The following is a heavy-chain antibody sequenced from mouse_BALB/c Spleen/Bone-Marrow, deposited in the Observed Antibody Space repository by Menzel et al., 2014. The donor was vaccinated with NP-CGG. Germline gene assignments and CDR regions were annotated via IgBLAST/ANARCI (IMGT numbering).Heavy chain of an antibody. Sequence: QVQLQQSGAELVKPGASVKLSCKASGYTFTSYYMYWVKQRPGQGLEWFGEINPSNGGTNFNEKFKNKATLTVDKSSSTGYMQLSSLTSEDSAVYYWSRGRRDALDYWGQGTPVTVSS. V-gene: IGHV1S81*02. CDR2: INPSNGGT. CDR1: GYTFTSYY. J-gene: IGHJ4*01. CDR3: SRGRRDALDY.